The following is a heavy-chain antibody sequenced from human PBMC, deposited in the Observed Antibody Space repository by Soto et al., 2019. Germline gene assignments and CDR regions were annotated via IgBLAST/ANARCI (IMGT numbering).Heavy chain of an antibody. CDR3: ARYPYTSSCSDGSCAYDALEI. J-gene: IGHJ3*02. CDR2: MNPNSGNT. CDR1: GYSFTSYD. V-gene: IGHV1-8*01. D-gene: IGHD2-15*01. Sequence: QVQMVQSGAEVKKPGASVKVSCRASGYSFTSYDVNWVRQATGQGLEWMGWMNPNSGNTAFAQKFQGRVTMTRDNPISKAYMELSGLRSEDTAVYYCARYPYTSSCSDGSCAYDALEIWGQGTVVTVSS.